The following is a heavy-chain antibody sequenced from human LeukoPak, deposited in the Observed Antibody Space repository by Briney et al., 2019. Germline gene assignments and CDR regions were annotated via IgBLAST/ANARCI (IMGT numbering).Heavy chain of an antibody. Sequence: TGGSLRLSCAASGLTFRNYAMNWVRQAPGKGLEWVSSISGSGGGTFYADPVKGRFTISRDNSKKTVYLQMQSLRVEDTAVYYCVKSNNLGGDYWGQGTLVTVSS. CDR1: GLTFRNYA. D-gene: IGHD1/OR15-1a*01. V-gene: IGHV3-23*01. J-gene: IGHJ4*02. CDR2: ISGSGGGT. CDR3: VKSNNLGGDY.